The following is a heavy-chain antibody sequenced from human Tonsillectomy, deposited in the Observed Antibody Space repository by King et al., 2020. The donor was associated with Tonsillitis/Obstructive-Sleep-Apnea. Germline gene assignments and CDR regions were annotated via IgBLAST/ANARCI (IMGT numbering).Heavy chain of an antibody. D-gene: IGHD2-2*01. CDR2: ISGSGGST. V-gene: IGHV3-23*04. Sequence: DVQLVESGGGLVQPGGSLRLSCAASGFTFSSDAMSWVRQAPGKGLEWVSPISGSGGSTYYADSVKVRCTISRDNSKNTLYLKMNSLRAEDTAVYYCAKGYCSSTSCLPFDIWGQGTMVTVSS. CDR1: GFTFSSDA. CDR3: AKGYCSSTSCLPFDI. J-gene: IGHJ3*02.